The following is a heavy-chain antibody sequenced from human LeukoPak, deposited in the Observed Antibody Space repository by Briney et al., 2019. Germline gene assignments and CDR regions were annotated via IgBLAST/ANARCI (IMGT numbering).Heavy chain of an antibody. D-gene: IGHD1-26*01. V-gene: IGHV3-7*01. Sequence: PGGSLRLSCAASGFTFSSYWMSWVRQAPGKGLEWVANIKRDGSEKYYVDSVKGRFTISRDNAKNALYLQMNSLRAEDTAVYYCCGSYSPFDYWGQGTLVTVSS. CDR2: IKRDGSEK. J-gene: IGHJ4*02. CDR3: CGSYSPFDY. CDR1: GFTFSSYW.